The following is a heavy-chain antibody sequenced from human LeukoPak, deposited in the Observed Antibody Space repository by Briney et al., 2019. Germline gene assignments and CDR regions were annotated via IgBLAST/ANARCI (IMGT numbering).Heavy chain of an antibody. CDR3: ARDPYCSSTSCPTFDY. Sequence: SETLSLTCTVSGYSISSGYYWGWIRKPPGKGLEWLGSIYRSGSTYYNPSLKSRVTISVDTSKNQFSLKLSSVTAADTAVYYCARDPYCSSTSCPTFDYWGQGALVTVSS. J-gene: IGHJ4*02. V-gene: IGHV4-38-2*02. CDR1: GYSISSGYY. CDR2: IYRSGST. D-gene: IGHD2-2*01.